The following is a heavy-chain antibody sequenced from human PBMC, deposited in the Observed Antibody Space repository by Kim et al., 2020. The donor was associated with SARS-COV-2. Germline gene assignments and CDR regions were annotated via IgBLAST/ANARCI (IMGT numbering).Heavy chain of an antibody. CDR3: AREGGYYGSGSYYKIAGWFHP. J-gene: IGHJ5*02. Sequence: ASVKVSCKASGYTFTSYAMHWVRQAPGQRLEWMGWINAGNGNTKYSQKFQGRVTITRDTSASTAYMELSSLRSEDTAVYYCAREGGYYGSGSYYKIAGWFHPWGQGTLVTVSS. CDR2: INAGNGNT. V-gene: IGHV1-3*01. CDR1: GYTFTSYA. D-gene: IGHD3-10*01.